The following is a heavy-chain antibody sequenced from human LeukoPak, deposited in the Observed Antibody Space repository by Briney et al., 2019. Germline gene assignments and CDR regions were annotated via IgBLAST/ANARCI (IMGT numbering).Heavy chain of an antibody. CDR1: GYTFTSYG. Sequence: SVKVSCKASGYTFTSYGISWVRQAPGQGLEWMGWISAYNGNTNYAQKLQGRVTMTTDTSTSTAYMELRSLRSDDTAVYYCAILQYGDFDAFDIWGQGTMVTVSS. CDR3: AILQYGDFDAFDI. CDR2: ISAYNGNT. J-gene: IGHJ3*02. V-gene: IGHV1-18*01. D-gene: IGHD4-17*01.